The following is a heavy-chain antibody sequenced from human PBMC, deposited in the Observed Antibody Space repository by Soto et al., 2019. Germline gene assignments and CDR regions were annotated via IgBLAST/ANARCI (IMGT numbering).Heavy chain of an antibody. J-gene: IGHJ6*02. CDR1: GYTFTSYG. V-gene: IGHV1-18*01. Sequence: QVQLVQSGAEVKKPGASVKVSCKASGYTFTSYGISWVRQAPGQGLEWMGWISAYNGNTNYAQKLQGRVTMTTDTSTSTAYMELRSLRSDDTAVYYCVREGYSYGSAYYYGMDVWGQGTTVTVSS. CDR2: ISAYNGNT. D-gene: IGHD5-18*01. CDR3: VREGYSYGSAYYYGMDV.